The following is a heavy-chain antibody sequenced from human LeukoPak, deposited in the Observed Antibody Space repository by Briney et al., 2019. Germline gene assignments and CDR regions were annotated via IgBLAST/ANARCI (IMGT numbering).Heavy chain of an antibody. Sequence: GGSLRPSCAASGFAVSSNYISWVRQAPGKGLEWVSIIYSDGSTFHADSVKGRFTMSRDNSKNTLDLQMSSLRAEDTAVYFCARDRHRYRGINGDGDAFDIWGQGTMVTVSS. J-gene: IGHJ3*02. V-gene: IGHV3-53*01. CDR1: GFAVSSNY. CDR3: ARDRHRYRGINGDGDAFDI. CDR2: IYSDGST. D-gene: IGHD5-12*01.